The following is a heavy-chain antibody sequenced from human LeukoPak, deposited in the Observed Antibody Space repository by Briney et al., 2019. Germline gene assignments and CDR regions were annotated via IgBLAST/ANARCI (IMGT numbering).Heavy chain of an antibody. CDR1: GYTFTSYD. D-gene: IGHD3-3*01. Sequence: ASVKVSCKASGYTFTSYDINWVRQATGQGLEWMGWMNPNSGNTGYAQKFQGRVTMTRNIFISTAYMELSSLRSEDTAVYYCARDFRALEAFDIWGQGTMVTVSS. J-gene: IGHJ3*02. CDR2: MNPNSGNT. V-gene: IGHV1-8*01. CDR3: ARDFRALEAFDI.